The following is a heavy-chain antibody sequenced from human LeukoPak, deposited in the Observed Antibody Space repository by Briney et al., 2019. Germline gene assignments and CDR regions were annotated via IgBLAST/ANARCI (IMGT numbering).Heavy chain of an antibody. V-gene: IGHV4-38-2*02. CDR2: IYHSGST. CDR1: GYSISSGYY. CDR3: MRDLSN. Sequence: SETLSLTCAVSGYSISSGYYWGWVRQPPGKGLEWIGNIYHSGSTSYNPSLKSRVTISLDTSNKHFSLKLNSVIAADTAVYYCMRDLSNWGQGTRVTVSS. J-gene: IGHJ4*02. D-gene: IGHD3-3*02.